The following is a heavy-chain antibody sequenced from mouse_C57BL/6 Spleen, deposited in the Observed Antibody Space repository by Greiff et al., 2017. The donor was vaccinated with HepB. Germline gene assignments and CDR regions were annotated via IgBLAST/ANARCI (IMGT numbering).Heavy chain of an antibody. Sequence: DVHLVESGGGLVKPGGSLKLSCAASGFTFSDYGMHWVRQAPEKGLEWVAYISSGSSTIYYADTVKGRFTISRDNAKNTLFLQMTSLRSEDTAMYYCARERYDYDGYFDVWGTGTTVTVSS. CDR3: ARERYDYDGYFDV. J-gene: IGHJ1*03. D-gene: IGHD2-4*01. V-gene: IGHV5-17*01. CDR1: GFTFSDYG. CDR2: ISSGSSTI.